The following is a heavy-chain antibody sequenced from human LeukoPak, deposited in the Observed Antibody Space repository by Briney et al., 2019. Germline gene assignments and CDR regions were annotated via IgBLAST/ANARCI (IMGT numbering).Heavy chain of an antibody. Sequence: SETLSLTCTVSGDPINDYYWSWLRQTPGEGLEWIGFVAYSGNSNYNPSLESRVTISIDTSKNQFSLKLKSVTAADTAIYYCARVVRGAVTFNRFDPWGQGTLVTVSS. V-gene: IGHV4-59*01. CDR1: GDPINDYY. CDR2: VAYSGNS. J-gene: IGHJ5*02. CDR3: ARVVRGAVTFNRFDP. D-gene: IGHD3-10*02.